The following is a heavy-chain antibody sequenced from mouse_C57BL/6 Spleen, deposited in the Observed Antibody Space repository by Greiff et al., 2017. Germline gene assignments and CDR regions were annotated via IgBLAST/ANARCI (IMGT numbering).Heavy chain of an antibody. CDR3: ADGGTDAMDY. V-gene: IGHV1-4*01. CDR1: GYTFTSYT. CDR2: INPSSGYT. J-gene: IGHJ4*01. D-gene: IGHD4-1*01. Sequence: QVQLKESGAELARPGASVKMSCKASGYTFTSYTMHWVKQRPGQGLEWIGYINPSSGYTKYNQKFKDKATLTADKSSSTAYMQLSSLTSEDSAVYYCADGGTDAMDYWGQGTSVTVSS.